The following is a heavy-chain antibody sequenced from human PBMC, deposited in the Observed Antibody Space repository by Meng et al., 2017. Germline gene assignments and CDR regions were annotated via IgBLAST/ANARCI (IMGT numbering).Heavy chain of an antibody. D-gene: IGHD3-22*01. CDR2: VSDGGSK. CDR3: ARNRYDRSTHVFDP. Sequence: QVQLQQWGAGLLKPSETLSLTCTVYGGSFSGHYWSWIRQAPGEGLEWIGEVSDGGSKKYNPALKSRVTVSGDTSKNEVSLKLISVAAADTAVYYCARNRYDRSTHVFDPWGQGTLVTVSS. V-gene: IGHV4-34*01. J-gene: IGHJ5*02. CDR1: GGSFSGHY.